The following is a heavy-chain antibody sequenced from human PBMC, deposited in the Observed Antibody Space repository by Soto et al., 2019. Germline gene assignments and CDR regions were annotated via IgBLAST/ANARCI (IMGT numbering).Heavy chain of an antibody. D-gene: IGHD2-15*01. CDR1: GFTFGNYA. J-gene: IGHJ5*02. CDR2: ITGIDGRT. CDR3: AKDRGPYCSGGICYPPSWFDP. Sequence: LRLSCVGSGFTFGNYAMSWVRQAPGKGLEWVSSITGIDGRTYYADSVKGRFTISRDNPKNTLYLQMNNLRAEDTAMFYCAKDRGPYCSGGICYPPSWFDPWGQGTQVTVSS. V-gene: IGHV3-23*01.